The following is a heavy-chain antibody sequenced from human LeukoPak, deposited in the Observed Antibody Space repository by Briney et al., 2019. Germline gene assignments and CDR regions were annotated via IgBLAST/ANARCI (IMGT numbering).Heavy chain of an antibody. J-gene: IGHJ4*02. CDR3: ARDEAHYDSSGYSDY. Sequence: GGSLRLSCAASGFTFSSYSMNWVRQAPGKGLEWVPYISSSSSTIYYADSVKGRFTISRDNAKNSLYLQMSSLRAEDTAVYYCARDEAHYDSSGYSDYWGQGTLVTVSS. D-gene: IGHD3-22*01. CDR1: GFTFSSYS. CDR2: ISSSSSTI. V-gene: IGHV3-48*04.